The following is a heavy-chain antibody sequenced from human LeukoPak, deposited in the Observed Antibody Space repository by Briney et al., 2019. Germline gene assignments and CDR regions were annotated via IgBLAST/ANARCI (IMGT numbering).Heavy chain of an antibody. J-gene: IGHJ4*02. CDR2: IYYSGST. CDR3: ARTRYYYNSRSYGAPYYFDY. CDR1: GDSISSSSYF. D-gene: IGHD3-10*01. Sequence: SETLSLTCIVSGDSISSSSYFWGWIRQPPGKGLEWIGSIYYSGSTYYNPSLKSRVTISVDTSKNQFSLKLSSVTAADTAVYYCARTRYYYNSRSYGAPYYFDYWGQGTLVTVSS. V-gene: IGHV4-39*01.